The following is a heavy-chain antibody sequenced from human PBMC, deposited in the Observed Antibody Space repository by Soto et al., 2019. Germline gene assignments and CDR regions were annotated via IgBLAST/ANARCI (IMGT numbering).Heavy chain of an antibody. D-gene: IGHD2-21*02. CDR1: VGTFINSG. Sequence: SVPVSGKASVGTFINSGLSWVGQAAGQGLAWMGGIIPIFDTTNYAQKLQGRSTNIADESTNTVYMELSNLRSADTGVYYCARAPIRVSVTVQENYFGSWGQGTLVTVSS. V-gene: IGHV1-69*13. J-gene: IGHJ4*02. CDR3: ARAPIRVSVTVQENYFGS. CDR2: IIPIFDTT.